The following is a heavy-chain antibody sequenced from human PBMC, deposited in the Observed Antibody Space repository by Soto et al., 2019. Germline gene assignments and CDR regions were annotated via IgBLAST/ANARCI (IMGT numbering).Heavy chain of an antibody. D-gene: IGHD3-10*01. CDR1: GFTFSSYW. V-gene: IGHV3-74*02. CDR3: ASDLSGRADV. J-gene: IGHJ6*02. Sequence: EVQLVESGGGLVRPGGSLRLSCAASGFTFSSYWMHWVRQAPGKGLVWVSRMNVDGGTTDYADSVKGRFTISRDNAKNTLYLQMNSLRVEDTAVYYCASDLSGRADVWGQGTTVTVSS. CDR2: MNVDGGTT.